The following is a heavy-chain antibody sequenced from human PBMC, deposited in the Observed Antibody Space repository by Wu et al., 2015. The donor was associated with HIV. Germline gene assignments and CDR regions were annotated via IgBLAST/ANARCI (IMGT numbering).Heavy chain of an antibody. J-gene: IGHJ6*02. V-gene: IGHV1-18*01. Sequence: QVHLVQSGAEVKKPGASVKVSCKASGYPFTSYGISWVRQAPGQGLEWMGWISTYNGNTDSAQKLQGRVTLTTDTSTSTAYMELRSLRSDDTAMYYCARDLGFGSSWDYYYYGMDVWGQGTTVTVS. CDR1: GYPFTSYG. D-gene: IGHD6-13*01. CDR3: ARDLGFGSSWDYYYYGMDV. CDR2: ISTYNGNT.